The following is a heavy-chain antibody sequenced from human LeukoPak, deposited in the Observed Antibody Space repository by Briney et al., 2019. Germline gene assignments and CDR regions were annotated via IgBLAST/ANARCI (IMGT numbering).Heavy chain of an antibody. CDR3: ARDDYYDSTGYTDY. CDR2: IYHSGST. V-gene: IGHV4-30-2*01. J-gene: IGHJ4*02. D-gene: IGHD3-22*01. Sequence: PSQTLSLTCTVSGVSISSGGYYWSWIRQPPGKGLEWIGYIYHSGSTYYNPSLKSRVTISVDRSKNQFSLKLRSVTAADTAVYYCARDDYYDSTGYTDYWGQGTLVTVSS. CDR1: GVSISSGGYY.